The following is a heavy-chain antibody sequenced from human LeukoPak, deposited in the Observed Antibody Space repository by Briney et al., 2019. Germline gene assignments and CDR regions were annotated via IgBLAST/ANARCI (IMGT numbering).Heavy chain of an antibody. CDR3: AKDWPVSGDHYSPFDY. CDR2: ISRSGGNT. CDR1: GFTFSSHA. D-gene: IGHD4-11*01. Sequence: GGSLRLSCAASGFTFSSHAMSWVRQAPGKGLEWVAAISRSGGNTYYGDSVKGRFTISRDSSKNTLHLQMDSLRAEDTAVHYCAKDWPVSGDHYSPFDYWGQGTLVTVSS. V-gene: IGHV3-23*01. J-gene: IGHJ4*02.